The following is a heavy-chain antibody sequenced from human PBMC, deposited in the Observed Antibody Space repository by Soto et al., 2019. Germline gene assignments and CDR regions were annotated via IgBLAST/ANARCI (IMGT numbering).Heavy chain of an antibody. CDR3: ASNVVVVAAKAFDI. V-gene: IGHV3-21*01. CDR1: GFTFSSYS. Sequence: GGSLRLSCAASGFTFSSYSMNWVRQAPGKGLEWVSSISSSSSYIYYADSVKGRFTISRDNAKNSLYLQMNSLRAEDTAVYYCASNVVVVAAKAFDIWGQGTMVTVSS. D-gene: IGHD2-15*01. CDR2: ISSSSSYI. J-gene: IGHJ3*02.